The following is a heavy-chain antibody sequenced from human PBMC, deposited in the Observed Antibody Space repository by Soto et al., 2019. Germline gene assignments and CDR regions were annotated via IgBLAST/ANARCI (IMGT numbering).Heavy chain of an antibody. J-gene: IGHJ6*02. CDR2: IIPLLGTP. V-gene: IGHV1-69*01. D-gene: IGHD6-6*01. CDR1: GGTFSSYA. CDR3: ARESSSPNYYYYGMDV. Sequence: QVQLVQSGAEVKKPGSSVKVSCRASGGTFSSYAVSWVRQAPGQGLEWMGVIIPLLGTPKYAQKFQGRVTLTADDSARTAYMELSSLRSEDTAVYYCARESSSPNYYYYGMDVWGQGTTVTVSS.